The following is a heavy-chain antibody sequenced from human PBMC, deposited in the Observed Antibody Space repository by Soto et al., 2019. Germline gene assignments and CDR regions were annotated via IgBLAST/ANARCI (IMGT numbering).Heavy chain of an antibody. J-gene: IGHJ4*02. CDR3: AKDTYYYDSSGYYPSNLNFDY. CDR1: GYTFTSYA. CDR2: INAGSGNT. D-gene: IGHD3-22*01. Sequence: ASVKVSCKASGYTFTSYAMHWVRQAPGQRLEWMGWINAGSGNTKYSQKFQGRVTITRDTSASTAYMELSSLRSEDTAVYYCAKDTYYYDSSGYYPSNLNFDYXGQGTMVTVS. V-gene: IGHV1-3*01.